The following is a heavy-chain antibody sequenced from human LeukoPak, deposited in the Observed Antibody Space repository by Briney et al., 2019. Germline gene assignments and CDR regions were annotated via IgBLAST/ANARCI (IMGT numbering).Heavy chain of an antibody. D-gene: IGHD2-21*02. CDR2: ISSSSSTI. V-gene: IGHV3-48*01. CDR3: AREGGHCGGDCYPDAFDI. J-gene: IGHJ3*02. Sequence: AGGSLRLSCAASGFSFSSYSMNWPRQASGKGLEWVSYISSSSSTIYYADSVKGRFTISRDNAKNSLYLQMKSLRAEDTAVYYCAREGGHCGGDCYPDAFDIWGQGTMVTVSS. CDR1: GFSFSSYS.